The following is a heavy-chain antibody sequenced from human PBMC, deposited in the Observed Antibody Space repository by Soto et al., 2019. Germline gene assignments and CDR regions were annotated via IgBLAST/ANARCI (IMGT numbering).Heavy chain of an antibody. V-gene: IGHV3-23*01. CDR2: ISAGGDST. CDR1: GFTFSSYP. CDR3: ARRV. Sequence: EVQLLESGGGWVQPGGSLRLSCATSGFTFSSYPMNWVRQAPGKGLEWVSGISAGGDSTYYADSVKGRFTIFRDNSKNSVYLQMNSLSAEDTAVYYCARRVWGQGTLVTVS. J-gene: IGHJ4*02.